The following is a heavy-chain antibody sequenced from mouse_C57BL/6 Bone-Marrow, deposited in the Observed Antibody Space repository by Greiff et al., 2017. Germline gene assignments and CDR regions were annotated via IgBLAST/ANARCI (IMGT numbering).Heavy chain of an antibody. J-gene: IGHJ1*03. CDR1: GYTFTSYT. CDR2: INPSSGYT. V-gene: IGHV1-4*01. CDR3: ARFWYFDV. Sequence: QVQLQQSGAELARPGASVKMSCKASGYTFTSYTMHWVTQRPGQGLEWIGYINPSSGYTKYNQKFKDKATLTADKSSSTAYMQLSSLTSEDSAVYYCARFWYFDVWGTGTTVTVSS.